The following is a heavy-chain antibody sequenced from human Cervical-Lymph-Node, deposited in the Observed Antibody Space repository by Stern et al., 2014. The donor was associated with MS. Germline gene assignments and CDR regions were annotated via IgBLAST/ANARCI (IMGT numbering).Heavy chain of an antibody. CDR1: GGTLNKYA. D-gene: IGHD2-2*02. CDR3: AQAIENHLVYDFFDI. Sequence: QVQLVQSGAEVKKPGSSVKVSCKTSGGTLNKYAISWVRQAPGQGLEWMGGIIPILGPANYAQKVKGRVTITADESTTTAYMELSSLTSEDTAIYYCAQAIENHLVYDFFDIWGQGTMVTVSS. CDR2: IIPILGPA. J-gene: IGHJ3*02. V-gene: IGHV1-69*01.